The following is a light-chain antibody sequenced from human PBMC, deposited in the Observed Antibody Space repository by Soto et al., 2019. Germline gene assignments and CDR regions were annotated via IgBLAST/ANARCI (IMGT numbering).Light chain of an antibody. CDR3: QQSYTIT. Sequence: DIPMTQSPSSLSASVGDRVTITCRASQSISSYLNWYQQKPGKAPKLLIYAASSLQSGVPSRFSGSGSGTDFTLTISSLQPEDFATYYCQQSYTITFGQGTRLEIK. J-gene: IGKJ5*01. V-gene: IGKV1-39*01. CDR1: QSISSY. CDR2: AAS.